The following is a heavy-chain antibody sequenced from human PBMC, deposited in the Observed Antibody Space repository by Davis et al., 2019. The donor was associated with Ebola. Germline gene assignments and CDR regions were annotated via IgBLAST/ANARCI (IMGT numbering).Heavy chain of an antibody. V-gene: IGHV5-51*01. CDR1: GYSFTSYW. Sequence: KVSCKGSGYSFTSYWIGWVRQMPGKGLEWMGIIYPGDSDTRYSPSFQGQVTISADKSISTAYLQWSSLKASDTAMYYCAREEARDYYYYGMDVWGQGTTVTVSS. D-gene: IGHD6-6*01. CDR3: AREEARDYYYYGMDV. J-gene: IGHJ6*02. CDR2: IYPGDSDT.